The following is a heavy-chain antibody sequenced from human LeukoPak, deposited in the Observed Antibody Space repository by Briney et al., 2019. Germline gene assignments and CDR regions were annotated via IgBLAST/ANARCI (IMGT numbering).Heavy chain of an antibody. J-gene: IGHJ6*02. CDR3: AKGLQGITIFGVVIKPHGHYGMDV. V-gene: IGHV3-15*01. CDR1: GFTFSDAW. CDR2: IKSKPNGGTT. D-gene: IGHD3-3*01. Sequence: GGSLRLSCAASGFTFSDAWMNWNRQAPGKGLEWIGRIKSKPNGGTTDHAPPVKGRFTISRDDSRNTLYLQMNSLRAEDTAVYYCAKGLQGITIFGVVIKPHGHYGMDVWGQGTTVTVSS.